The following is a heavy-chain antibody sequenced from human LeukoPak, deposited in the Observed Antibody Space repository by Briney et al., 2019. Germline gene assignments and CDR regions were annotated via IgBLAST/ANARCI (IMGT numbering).Heavy chain of an antibody. CDR2: INHSGST. CDR1: GGSFSGYY. CDR3: ASGLSDDYGQFDP. Sequence: SQSLSLTCAVYGGSFSGYYWSWIRQPPGQGLEWIGEINHSGSTNYNPSLKRRVTISVDASKNQFSLKLSSVTAACTAVYYCASGLSDDYGQFDPWGQGTLVTVSS. J-gene: IGHJ5*02. V-gene: IGHV4-34*01. D-gene: IGHD4-17*01.